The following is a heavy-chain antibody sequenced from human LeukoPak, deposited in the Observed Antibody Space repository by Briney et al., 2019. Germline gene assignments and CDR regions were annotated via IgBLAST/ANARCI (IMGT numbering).Heavy chain of an antibody. J-gene: IGHJ4*02. CDR1: GFTFSSCG. CDR2: IWYGGSST. Sequence: GGSLRLSCAASGFTFSSCGMHWVRQAPGKGLEWVAVIWYGGSSTHYADSVKGRFTISRDNSKNTLYLQMNSLRAEDTAVYYCATDGSKVREVIAYYFDYWGQGALVTVSS. D-gene: IGHD3-10*01. CDR3: ATDGSKVREVIAYYFDY. V-gene: IGHV3-33*08.